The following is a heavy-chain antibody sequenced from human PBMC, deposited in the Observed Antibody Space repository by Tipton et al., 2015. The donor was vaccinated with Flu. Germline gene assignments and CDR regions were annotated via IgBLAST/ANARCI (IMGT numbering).Heavy chain of an antibody. CDR2: ISSSGSTI. V-gene: IGHV3-11*01. CDR3: ARDRSYYDFWSGYYNGWFDP. Sequence: SLRLSCAASGFTFSDYYMSWIRQAPGKGLEWVSYISSSGSTIYYADSVKGRFTISRDNAKNSLYLQMNSLRAEDTAVYYCARDRSYYDFWSGYYNGWFDPWGQGTLVTVSS. J-gene: IGHJ5*02. CDR1: GFTFSDYY. D-gene: IGHD3-3*01.